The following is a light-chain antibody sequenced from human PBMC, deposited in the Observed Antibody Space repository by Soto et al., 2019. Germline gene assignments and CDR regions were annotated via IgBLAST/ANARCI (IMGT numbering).Light chain of an antibody. Sequence: DIVLTQSPLSLSVAPGEPASISCRSSQGLLNSNAYNYLDWYLQKPGQSPQLLIYLGSHRASGVPDRFSGSGSGTDFTLKISRAVAEDVGVYYCMEALQTPITFGQGTRLEIK. CDR2: LGS. CDR1: QGLLNSNAYNY. CDR3: MEALQTPIT. J-gene: IGKJ5*01. V-gene: IGKV2-28*01.